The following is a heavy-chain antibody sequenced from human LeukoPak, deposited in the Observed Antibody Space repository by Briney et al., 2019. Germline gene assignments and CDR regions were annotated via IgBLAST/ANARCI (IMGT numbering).Heavy chain of an antibody. CDR3: ARDHWELVSNDAFDI. CDR1: GYTFTSYG. CDR2: ISAYNGNT. D-gene: IGHD1-26*01. Sequence: ASVKVSCKASGYTFTSYGISWVRQAPGQGLEWMGWISAYNGNTNYAQKLQGRVTMTTDTSTSTAYMELRSLRSDDTAVYHCARDHWELVSNDAFDIWGQGTMVTVSS. J-gene: IGHJ3*02. V-gene: IGHV1-18*01.